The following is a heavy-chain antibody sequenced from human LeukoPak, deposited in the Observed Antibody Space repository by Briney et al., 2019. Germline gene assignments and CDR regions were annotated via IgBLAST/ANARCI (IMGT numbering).Heavy chain of an antibody. Sequence: PSETLSLTCAVSGGSISSGGYSWSWIRQPPGKGLEWIGYIYHSGSTYYNPSLKSRVTISVDTSKNQFSLKLSSVTAADTAVYYCARFYYDSSGYGFDSWGQGTKVTVSS. D-gene: IGHD3-22*01. CDR3: ARFYYDSSGYGFDS. CDR2: IYHSGST. V-gene: IGHV4-30-2*02. CDR1: GGSISSGGYS. J-gene: IGHJ3*02.